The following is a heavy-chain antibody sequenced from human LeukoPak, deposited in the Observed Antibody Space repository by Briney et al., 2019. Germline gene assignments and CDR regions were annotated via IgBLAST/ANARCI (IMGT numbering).Heavy chain of an antibody. CDR3: AKDGIGGIYYDSSGYFDN. V-gene: IGHV3-23*01. J-gene: IGHJ4*02. CDR2: ISGSGGST. D-gene: IGHD3-22*01. Sequence: PGGSLRLSCAASGFTFNNYAMSWVRQAPGKGLEWVSAISGSGGSTYYADPLKGRFTISRDNSKNTLYLQMNSLRAEDTALYYCAKDGIGGIYYDSSGYFDNWGRGTQVTVSS. CDR1: GFTFNNYA.